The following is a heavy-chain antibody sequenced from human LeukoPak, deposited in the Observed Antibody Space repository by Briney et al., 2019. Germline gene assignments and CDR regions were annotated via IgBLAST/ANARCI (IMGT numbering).Heavy chain of an antibody. D-gene: IGHD3-22*01. V-gene: IGHV4-4*02. CDR3: ARFSMIVVVGWFDP. CDR1: GGSISSSNW. CDR2: ISHSGNT. Sequence: SGTLSLTCAVSGGSISSSNWWSWVRQPPGKGLEWIGEISHSGNTNYNPSLQSRVTISVDKSKNQFSLKLSPVTAADTAVYYCARFSMIVVVGWFDPWGQGTLVTVSS. J-gene: IGHJ5*02.